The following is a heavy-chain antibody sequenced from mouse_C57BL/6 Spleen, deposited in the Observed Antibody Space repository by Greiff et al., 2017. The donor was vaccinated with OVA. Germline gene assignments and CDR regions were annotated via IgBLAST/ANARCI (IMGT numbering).Heavy chain of an antibody. V-gene: IGHV1-18*01. D-gene: IGHD2-4*01. CDR2: INPNNGGT. CDR1: GYTFTDYN. Sequence: EVQLQQSGPELVKPGASVKIPCKASGYTFTDYNMDWVKQSHGKSLDWIGDINPNNGGTIYNQKFKGKATLTVDKSSSTAYMELRSLTSEDTAVYYCARHDYDGSCFAYWGQGVLVTASA. J-gene: IGHJ3*01. CDR3: ARHDYDGSCFAY.